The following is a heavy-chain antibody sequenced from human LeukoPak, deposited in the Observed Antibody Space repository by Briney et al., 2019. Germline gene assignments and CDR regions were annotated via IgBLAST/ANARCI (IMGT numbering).Heavy chain of an antibody. J-gene: IGHJ3*02. D-gene: IGHD1-26*01. CDR2: IYYSGNT. CDR3: ARVHSGTVWAFDI. V-gene: IGHV4-39*07. Sequence: SETLSLTCTVSGGSISSSSYYWAWIRQPPGKGLEWIGSIYYSGNTYYNPSLKSRVTISVDTSKNQFSLKLTSVTAADTAVYYCARVHSGTVWAFDIWGQGTMVTVSS. CDR1: GGSISSSSYY.